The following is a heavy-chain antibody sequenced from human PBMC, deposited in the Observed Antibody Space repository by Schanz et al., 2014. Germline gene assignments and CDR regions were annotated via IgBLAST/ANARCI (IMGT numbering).Heavy chain of an antibody. CDR1: GFTFSSYA. D-gene: IGHD3-10*01. CDR3: ARPALWFGDNCSDP. V-gene: IGHV3-74*02. Sequence: EVQLVESGGGLVQPGGSLRLSCAASGFTFSSYAMSWVRQAPGKGLEWVSRIKSDGSSTSYADSVKGRFTISRDNAKNTLYLQMNSLRAEDTAVYYCARPALWFGDNCSDPWGQGTLVTVSS. CDR2: IKSDGSST. J-gene: IGHJ5*02.